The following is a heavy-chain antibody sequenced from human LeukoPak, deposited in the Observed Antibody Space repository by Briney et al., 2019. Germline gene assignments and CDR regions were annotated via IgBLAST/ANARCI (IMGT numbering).Heavy chain of an antibody. J-gene: IGHJ4*02. CDR2: MNPNNGNT. CDR1: GYTFTIYV. CDR3: ATGQDYDILTGYYLAFDY. Sequence: GASVKVSCKASGYTFTIYVNWVRPATGQGLEWMGWMNPNNGNTDYAQNFQGRVTLTGNTSISTAYMELSSLRSEGTAVYYCATGQDYDILTGYYLAFDYWGQGTLVTVSS. D-gene: IGHD3-9*01. V-gene: IGHV1-8*01.